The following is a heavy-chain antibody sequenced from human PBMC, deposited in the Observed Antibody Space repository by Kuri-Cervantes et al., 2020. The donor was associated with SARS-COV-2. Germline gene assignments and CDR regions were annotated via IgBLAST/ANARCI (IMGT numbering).Heavy chain of an antibody. CDR2: IYYSGST. D-gene: IGHD3-3*01. CDR3: ARRVPPWYDFWSGYYGMDV. Sequence: SETLSLTCTVSGGSISSSSYYWGWIRQPPGKGLEWIGSIYYSGSTYYNPSLKGRVTISVDTSKNQFSLKLSSVTAADTAVYYCARRVPPWYDFWSGYYGMDVWGQGTTVTVSS. V-gene: IGHV4-39*01. J-gene: IGHJ6*02. CDR1: GGSISSSSYY.